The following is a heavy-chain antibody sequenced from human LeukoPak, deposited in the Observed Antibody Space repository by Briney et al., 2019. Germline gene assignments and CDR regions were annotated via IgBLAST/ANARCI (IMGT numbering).Heavy chain of an antibody. CDR2: ISHSVGT. V-gene: IGHV4-38-2*01. J-gene: IGHJ4*02. Sequence: SETLSLTCVVSSYSISSGYYWGWIRQPPGKGLEWIGSISHSVGTYYNPSLKTRVTISVDTSKNQFSLRLSSGIAADTAVYYCARASRFCSGGSCSYYFDSWGQGSLVTVSS. CDR3: ARASRFCSGGSCSYYFDS. D-gene: IGHD2-15*01. CDR1: SYSISSGYY.